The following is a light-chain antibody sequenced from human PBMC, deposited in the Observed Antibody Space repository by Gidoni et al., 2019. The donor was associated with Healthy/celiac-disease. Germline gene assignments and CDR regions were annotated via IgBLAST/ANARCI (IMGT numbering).Light chain of an antibody. Sequence: QSVLTQPPSVSGAPGQRVTISCTGSSSNIGAGYDVHWYQQLPGTAPKLLIYGTSTRPSGVPDRFSGSKSGTSASLAITGLQAEDEADYYCQSYDSSLSAWVFGGGTKLTV. V-gene: IGLV1-40*01. J-gene: IGLJ3*02. CDR1: SSNIGAGYD. CDR3: QSYDSSLSAWV. CDR2: GTS.